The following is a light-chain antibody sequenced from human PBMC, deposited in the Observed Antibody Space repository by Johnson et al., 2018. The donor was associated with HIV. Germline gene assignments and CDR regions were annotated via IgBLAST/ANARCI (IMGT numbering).Light chain of an antibody. J-gene: IGLJ1*01. V-gene: IGLV1-51*01. CDR3: GSWASSRSAYV. CDR1: SSNIGNNY. CDR2: DNN. Sequence: QSVLTQPPSVSAAPGQKVTISCSGSSSNIGNNYVSWYQQLPGTAPKLLIYDNNKRPSGIPDRFSCSKSGTSATLGITGLQTGDEADYYCGSWASSRSAYVFGTGTKVTVL.